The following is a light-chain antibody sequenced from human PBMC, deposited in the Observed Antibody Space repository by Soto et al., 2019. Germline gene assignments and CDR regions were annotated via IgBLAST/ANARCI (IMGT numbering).Light chain of an antibody. CDR1: QSVSSNY. V-gene: IGKV3-20*01. CDR3: QQYHNTPIT. CDR2: GVS. J-gene: IGKJ5*01. Sequence: EIVLTQSQGSLSLSPGERATLSFRASQSVSSNYLACYQQIPGQAPRLLIYGVSSRAAGIPDRFSGSGSGTDFTLTINRLEPEDFAVYYCQQYHNTPITFGQGTRLEI.